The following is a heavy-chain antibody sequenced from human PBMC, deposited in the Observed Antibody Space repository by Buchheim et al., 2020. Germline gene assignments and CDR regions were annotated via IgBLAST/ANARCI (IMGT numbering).Heavy chain of an antibody. CDR2: IYYTGST. Sequence: QVQLQESGPGLVKPSQTLSLTCSVSGASIDSGGYFWGWVRQFPGKGLGWIGYIYYTGSTYYNPSLKSRLTISVDTSKHEFSLRLSSVTAADTAVYFCAGYSSGYFFDYWGQGSL. D-gene: IGHD3-22*01. CDR1: GASIDSGGYF. CDR3: AGYSSGYFFDY. V-gene: IGHV4-31*03. J-gene: IGHJ4*02.